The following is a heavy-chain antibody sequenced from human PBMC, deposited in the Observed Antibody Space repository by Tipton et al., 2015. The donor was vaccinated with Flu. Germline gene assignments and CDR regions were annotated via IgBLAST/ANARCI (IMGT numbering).Heavy chain of an antibody. V-gene: IGHV5-51*01. D-gene: IGHD5-24*01. CDR3: ATGYAYNYFGMDV. J-gene: IGHJ6*02. CDR1: AYTITTYW. CDR2: IYPGDSDT. Sequence: EVQLVQSGAEVKTPGESLKISCKTFAYTITTYWIAWVRQMPGKGLECMGIIYPGDSDTRYSPSFQGQVTISADKSVNTTYLHWSSLKASDTATYYCATGYAYNYFGMDVWGQGTTVTVFS.